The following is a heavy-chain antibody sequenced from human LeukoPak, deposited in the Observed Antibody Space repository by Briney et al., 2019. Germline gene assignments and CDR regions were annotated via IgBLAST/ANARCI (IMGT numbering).Heavy chain of an antibody. J-gene: IGHJ6*04. V-gene: IGHV4-4*02. CDR3: ARDKAPPFSSNRYYYGMDV. CDR1: GGSISSSNW. Sequence: SGTLSLTCAVSGGSISSSNWWSWVRQSPGKGLEWIGEIYHSGSTNYNPSPKSRVTISLDKPKKQFSLQLSSVTAADTAVYYCARDKAPPFSSNRYYYGMDVWGKGTTVTVYS. CDR2: IYHSGST. D-gene: IGHD6-13*01.